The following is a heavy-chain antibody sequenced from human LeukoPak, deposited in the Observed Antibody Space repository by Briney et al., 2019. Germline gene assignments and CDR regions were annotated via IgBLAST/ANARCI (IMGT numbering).Heavy chain of an antibody. Sequence: GGSLRLSCAASGFSFSIYAMSCARQAPGEGLEWVSSISGSGSNTYYADSVKGRFTISRDNSKNTLYLQMNSLRAEDTAAYYCAKVSRAGDRDYWGQGTLVTVSS. D-gene: IGHD4-17*01. CDR3: AKVSRAGDRDY. J-gene: IGHJ4*02. CDR2: ISGSGSNT. CDR1: GFSFSIYA. V-gene: IGHV3-23*01.